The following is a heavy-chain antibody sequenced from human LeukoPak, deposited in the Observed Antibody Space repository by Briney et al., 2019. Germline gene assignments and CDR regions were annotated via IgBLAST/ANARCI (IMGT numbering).Heavy chain of an antibody. Sequence: SETLSLTCTVSGGSISSYYWSWIRQPPGKGLEWIGYIYYSGSTNYNPSLKSRVTISVDTSKNQFSLKLRSVTAPDTAVYYCARDHFGGSYFDYWGQGTLVTVSS. D-gene: IGHD4-23*01. CDR1: GGSISSYY. CDR3: ARDHFGGSYFDY. J-gene: IGHJ4*02. V-gene: IGHV4-59*01. CDR2: IYYSGST.